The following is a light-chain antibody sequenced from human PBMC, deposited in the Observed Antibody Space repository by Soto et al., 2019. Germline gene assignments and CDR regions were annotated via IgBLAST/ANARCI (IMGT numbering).Light chain of an antibody. CDR3: ATWDRSLSVGV. Sequence: QSVLTQPPSVSAAPGQKVTISCSGNSSNIGNNYVFLYQQLPGTAPKLLIYDNDKRPSGIPDRFSGSKSGTSATLGITGLQTGDEADYYCATWDRSLSVGVFGGGTKLTVL. J-gene: IGLJ2*01. CDR1: SSNIGNNY. V-gene: IGLV1-51*01. CDR2: DND.